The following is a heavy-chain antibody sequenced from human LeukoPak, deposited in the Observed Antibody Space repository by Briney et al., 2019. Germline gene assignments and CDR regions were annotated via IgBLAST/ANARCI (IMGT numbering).Heavy chain of an antibody. D-gene: IGHD6-13*01. CDR3: AKDLDQQQLVRFYMDV. J-gene: IGHJ6*03. Sequence: PGGSLRLSCAASGFTFSSYAMSWVRQAPGKGLEWVSAISGSGGSTYYADSVKGRFTISRDNSKNTLYLQMNSLRAEDTAVYYCAKDLDQQQLVRFYMDVWGKGTTVTVSS. V-gene: IGHV3-23*01. CDR1: GFTFSSYA. CDR2: ISGSGGST.